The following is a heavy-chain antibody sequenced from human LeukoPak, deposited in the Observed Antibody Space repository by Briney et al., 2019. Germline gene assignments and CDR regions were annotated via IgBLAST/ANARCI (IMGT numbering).Heavy chain of an antibody. Sequence: PSETLSLTCTVSGGSISSHYWSWIRPPPGKGLEWNGYIYYSGSTNYNSSLKSRVTISVDTSKNQFSLKLSSVTAADTAVYYCARERRDYYYYSMDVWGQGTTVTVSS. D-gene: IGHD6-25*01. J-gene: IGHJ6*02. CDR3: ARERRDYYYYSMDV. CDR2: IYYSGST. CDR1: GGSISSHY. V-gene: IGHV4-59*11.